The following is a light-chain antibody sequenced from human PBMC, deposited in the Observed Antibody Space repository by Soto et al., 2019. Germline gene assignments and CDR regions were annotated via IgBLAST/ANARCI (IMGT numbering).Light chain of an antibody. Sequence: QSVLTQPPSPSGTPGQRVTISCSGSSSNIGSNTVNWYQQLPGTAPKLLIYGNTNRPSGVPDRFSGSKSGTSASLAIAGLQTEDEGDYYCQTYDSSLSGLYVFGTGTKVTVL. CDR3: QTYDSSLSGLYV. CDR2: GNT. CDR1: SSNIGSNT. V-gene: IGLV1-40*01. J-gene: IGLJ1*01.